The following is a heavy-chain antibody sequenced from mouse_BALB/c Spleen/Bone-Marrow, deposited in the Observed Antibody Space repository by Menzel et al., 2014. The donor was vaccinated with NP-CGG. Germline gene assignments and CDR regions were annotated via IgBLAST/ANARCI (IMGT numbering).Heavy chain of an antibody. CDR3: ARKDYRYDYFDY. V-gene: IGHV2-4-1*01. Sequence: QVQLQQPGPGLVQPSQSLSITCTVSGFSLTSYDVHWVRQSPGKGLEWLGGIWSGGGTDYDAAFISRRNITKDNSKSQVFFKMNSLQADDTAIYFCARKDYRYDYFDYWGQGTTLTVSS. J-gene: IGHJ2*01. CDR1: GFSLTSYD. CDR2: IWSGGGT. D-gene: IGHD2-14*01.